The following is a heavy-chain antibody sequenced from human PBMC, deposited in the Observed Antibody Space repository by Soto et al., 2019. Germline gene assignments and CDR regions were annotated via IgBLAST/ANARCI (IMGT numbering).Heavy chain of an antibody. CDR1: GGSISSSDYY. CDR3: ARRGGGSYLDFDY. V-gene: IGHV4-39*01. D-gene: IGHD1-26*01. CDR2: IYYSGST. J-gene: IGHJ4*02. Sequence: PSETLSLTCTVSGGSISSSDYYWGWIRQPPGKGLEWIGSIYYSGSTYYSPSLKSRVTISVDTSKNQFSLKLGSVTAADTAVYYCARRGGGSYLDFDYWGQGTLVTVSS.